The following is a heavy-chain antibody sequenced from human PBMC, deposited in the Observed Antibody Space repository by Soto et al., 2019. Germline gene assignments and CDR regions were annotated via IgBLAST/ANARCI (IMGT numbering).Heavy chain of an antibody. CDR1: GGSISSSNW. CDR2: IYHSGST. V-gene: IGHV4-4*02. CDR3: ARGPREEYYGSGSYYKRKNWFDP. Sequence: SETLSLTCAVSGGSISSSNWWSWVRQPPGKGLEWIGEIYHSGSTKYNPSLKSRVTISVDKSKNQFSLKLSSVTAADTAVYYCARGPREEYYGSGSYYKRKNWFDPWGQGTLVTVSS. J-gene: IGHJ5*02. D-gene: IGHD3-10*01.